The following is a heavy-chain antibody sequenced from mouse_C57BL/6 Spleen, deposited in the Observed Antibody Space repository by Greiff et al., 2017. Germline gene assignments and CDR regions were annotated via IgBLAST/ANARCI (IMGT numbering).Heavy chain of an antibody. CDR2: IHPNSGST. CDR3: ARGRTAQAYAMDY. Sequence: QVQLQQPGAELVKPRASVKLSCKASGYTFTSYWMHWVKQRPGQGLEWIGMIHPNSGSTNYNEKFKSKATLTVDKSSSTAYMQLRSLTSEDSAVYYCARGRTAQAYAMDYWGQGTSVTVSS. D-gene: IGHD3-2*02. V-gene: IGHV1-64*01. J-gene: IGHJ4*01. CDR1: GYTFTSYW.